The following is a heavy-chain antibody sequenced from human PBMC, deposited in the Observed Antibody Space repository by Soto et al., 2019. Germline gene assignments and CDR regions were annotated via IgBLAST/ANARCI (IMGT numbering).Heavy chain of an antibody. CDR1: GFTFSTYV. J-gene: IGHJ2*01. CDR2: IWSDGSNN. V-gene: IGHV3-33*01. CDR3: ARTPPGATMVRGPYYYFDL. D-gene: IGHD3-10*01. Sequence: VGSLRLSCAASGFTFSTYVMHWVRQAPGKGLEWVAVIWSDGSNNYYADSVKGRFTISRDNPKNTLYLQTNSLRAEDTAVYYCARTPPGATMVRGPYYYFDLWGRGTLVTVSS.